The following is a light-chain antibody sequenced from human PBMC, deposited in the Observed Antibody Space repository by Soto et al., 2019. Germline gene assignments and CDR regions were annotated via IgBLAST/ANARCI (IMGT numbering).Light chain of an antibody. CDR2: AAS. CDR1: QGISNY. V-gene: IGKV1-27*01. CDR3: QKYNGAPPWA. J-gene: IGKJ1*01. Sequence: DFQMTQSPSSLSASVGDRVTITCRASQGISNYLAWYQQTPGKVPKLLIYAASTLQSGVPSRFSGSGSGTDFTLTISSLQPEDVATYYCQKYNGAPPWAFGQGTKVEIK.